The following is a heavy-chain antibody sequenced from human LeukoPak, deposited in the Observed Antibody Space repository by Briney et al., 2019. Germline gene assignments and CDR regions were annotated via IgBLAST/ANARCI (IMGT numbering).Heavy chain of an antibody. J-gene: IGHJ4*02. V-gene: IGHV1-2*02. Sequence: ASVKVSCKASGYTFTGYYMHWVRQAPGQGLEWMGWINPNSGGTSYAQKFQGRVTMTRDTSISTAYMELSRLRSDDTAVYYCATSLRFLESYFDYWGQGTLVTVSS. CDR1: GYTFTGYY. CDR2: INPNSGGT. CDR3: ATSLRFLESYFDY. D-gene: IGHD3-3*01.